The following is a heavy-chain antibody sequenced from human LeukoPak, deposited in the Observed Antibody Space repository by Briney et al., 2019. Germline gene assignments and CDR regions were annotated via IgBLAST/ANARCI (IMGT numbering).Heavy chain of an antibody. J-gene: IGHJ4*02. CDR3: ARGDIVVVPGGPTYHFDY. CDR2: IIPIFGTA. CDR1: GGTFRSYA. V-gene: IGHV1-69*01. Sequence: ASVKVSCKASGGTFRSYAISWVRQAPGQGLEWMGGIIPIFGTANYAQKFQGRVTITADESTSTAYMELSSLRSEDTAVYYCARGDIVVVPGGPTYHFDYWGQGTLVTVSS. D-gene: IGHD2-2*01.